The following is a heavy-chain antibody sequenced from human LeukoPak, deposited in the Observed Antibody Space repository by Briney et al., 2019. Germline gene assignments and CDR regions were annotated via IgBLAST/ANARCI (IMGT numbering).Heavy chain of an antibody. V-gene: IGHV3-21*01. CDR1: GFTFSSYS. Sequence: PGGSLRLSCAASGFTFSSYSMNWVRQALGKGLEWVSSISSSSSYIYYADSVKGRFTISRDNAKNSLYLQMNSLRAEDTAVYYCARSEAYSSGCGYWGQGTLVTVSS. J-gene: IGHJ4*02. CDR3: ARSEAYSSGCGY. D-gene: IGHD6-19*01. CDR2: ISSSSSYI.